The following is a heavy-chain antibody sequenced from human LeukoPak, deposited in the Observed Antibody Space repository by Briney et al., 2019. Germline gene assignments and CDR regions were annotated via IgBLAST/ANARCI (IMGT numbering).Heavy chain of an antibody. J-gene: IGHJ4*02. D-gene: IGHD1-26*01. CDR2: MYHSGST. Sequence: SETLSLTCSVSGYSISSAYCWGWIRQPPGKGLEWIGTMYHSGSTNYNPSLKSRVTISVDTSKNQFSLNLSSVTAADTAVYYCARLRSPGDFDYWGQGTLVTVSS. CDR1: GYSISSAYC. CDR3: ARLRSPGDFDY. V-gene: IGHV4-38-2*02.